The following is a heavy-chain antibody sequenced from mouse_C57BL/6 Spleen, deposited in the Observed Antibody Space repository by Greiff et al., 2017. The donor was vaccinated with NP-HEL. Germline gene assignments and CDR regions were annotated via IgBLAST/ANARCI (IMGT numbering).Heavy chain of an antibody. CDR1: GYAFTNYL. CDR3: ARSHYYGSSYVDY. Sequence: VQRVESGAELVRPGTSVKVSCKASGYAFTNYLIEWVKQRPGQGLEWIGVINPGSGGTNYNEKFKGKATLTADKSSSTAYMQLSSLTSEDSAVYFCARSHYYGSSYVDYWGQGTTLTVSS. J-gene: IGHJ2*01. V-gene: IGHV1-54*01. D-gene: IGHD1-1*01. CDR2: INPGSGGT.